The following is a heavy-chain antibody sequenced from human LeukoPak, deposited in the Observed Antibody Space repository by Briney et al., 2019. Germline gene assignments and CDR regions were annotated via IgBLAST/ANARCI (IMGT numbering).Heavy chain of an antibody. D-gene: IGHD6-13*01. Sequence: ASVKVSCKASGYTSTSYAMHWVRQAPGQRLEWMGWINAGNGNTKYSQKFQGRVTITRDTSASTAYMELSSLRSEDTAVYYCAREQQLNWFDPWGQGTLVTVSS. J-gene: IGHJ5*02. CDR1: GYTSTSYA. CDR3: AREQQLNWFDP. CDR2: INAGNGNT. V-gene: IGHV1-3*01.